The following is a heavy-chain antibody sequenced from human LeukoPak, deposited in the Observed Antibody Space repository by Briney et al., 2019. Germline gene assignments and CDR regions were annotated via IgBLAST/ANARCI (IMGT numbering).Heavy chain of an antibody. CDR1: GYTFIRYY. Sequence: ASVKVSCKASGYTFIRYYIHWVRQAPGQGLEWMGIVNPSGDSTNYAQKFQGRVTMTRDTSTSTVYMELSSLRSEDTAVYYCATYGSGGGGWFDPWGQGTLVIVSS. V-gene: IGHV1-46*01. J-gene: IGHJ5*02. CDR2: VNPSGDST. CDR3: ATYGSGGGGWFDP. D-gene: IGHD3-10*01.